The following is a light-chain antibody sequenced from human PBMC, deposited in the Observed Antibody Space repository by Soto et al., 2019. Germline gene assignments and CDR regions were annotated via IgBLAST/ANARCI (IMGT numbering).Light chain of an antibody. CDR2: DVS. CDR1: QSVSSSL. Sequence: EIVLTQSPGTLSLSPGEGATLSCRASQSVSSSLLAWCQQKPGQAPRLLIHDVSSRATGIPDRFSGSGSGTDFTLSISRLEPEDFAVYYCHQYGSSLLTFGQGTKLEIK. CDR3: HQYGSSLLT. J-gene: IGKJ2*01. V-gene: IGKV3-20*01.